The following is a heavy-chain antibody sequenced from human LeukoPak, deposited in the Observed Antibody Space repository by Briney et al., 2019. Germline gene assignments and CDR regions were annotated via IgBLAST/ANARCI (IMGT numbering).Heavy chain of an antibody. J-gene: IGHJ4*02. Sequence: ASVKVSCKASGYTFTSYYMHWVRQAPGQGLEWMGWINPNSGGTNYAQKFQGRVTMTRDTSISTAYMELSRLRSDDTAVYYCARASFSGSYYDSYPYYFDYWGQGTLVTVSS. V-gene: IGHV1-2*02. CDR1: GYTFTSYY. D-gene: IGHD3-10*01. CDR2: INPNSGGT. CDR3: ARASFSGSYYDSYPYYFDY.